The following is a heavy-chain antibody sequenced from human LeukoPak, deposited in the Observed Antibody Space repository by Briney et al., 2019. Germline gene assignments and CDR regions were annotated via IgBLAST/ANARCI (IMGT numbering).Heavy chain of an antibody. D-gene: IGHD6-13*01. Sequence: SVKVSCKASGGTFSSYAISWVRQAPGKGLEWMGGIIPIFGTANYAQKFQGRVTITTDESTSTAYMELSSLRSEDTAVYYCAGEFSSSWNNKYYYYYYMDVWGKGTTVTVSS. CDR3: AGEFSSSWNNKYYYYYYMDV. V-gene: IGHV1-69*05. CDR2: IIPIFGTA. J-gene: IGHJ6*03. CDR1: GGTFSSYA.